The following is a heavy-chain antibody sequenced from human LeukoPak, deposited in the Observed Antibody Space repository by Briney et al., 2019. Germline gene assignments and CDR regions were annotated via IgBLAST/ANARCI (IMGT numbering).Heavy chain of an antibody. CDR1: GFTVSSIY. J-gene: IGHJ4*02. V-gene: IGHV3-53*01. CDR2: IYSGGNT. Sequence: GGSLRLSCAASGFTVSSIYMSWVRQAPGKGLEWVSLIYSGGNTYYADSVKGRFTISRDNSKNTLYLQMNSLRVEDTAVYYCARAPGGGAFDYWGQGTLVTVSS. D-gene: IGHD1-14*01. CDR3: ARAPGGGAFDY.